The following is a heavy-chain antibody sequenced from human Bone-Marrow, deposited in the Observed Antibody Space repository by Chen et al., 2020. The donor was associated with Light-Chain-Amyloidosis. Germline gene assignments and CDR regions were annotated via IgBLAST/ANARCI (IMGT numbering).Heavy chain of an antibody. CDR3: ARRREGDNFDY. Sequence: EVQLEQSGPEVKKPGESLKISCKGSGYTFPNYWIGWVRPMPGKGLEWLGVSYPDDSYARYRPSFEGQVTTAADKSITTAYRKWRSLKAADTAMDYCARRREGDNFDYWGQGTLVNVSS. J-gene: IGHJ4*02. CDR2: SYPDDSYA. CDR1: GYTFPNYW. V-gene: IGHV5-51*01.